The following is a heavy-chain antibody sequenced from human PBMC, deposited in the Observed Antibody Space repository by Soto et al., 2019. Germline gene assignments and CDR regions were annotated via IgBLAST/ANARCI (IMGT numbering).Heavy chain of an antibody. CDR1: GFTFSSYG. D-gene: IGHD3-10*01. J-gene: IGHJ6*02. V-gene: IGHV3-33*01. CDR3: AVGSGEPNYYYYGMDV. CDR2: IWYDGSNK. Sequence: QVQLVESGGGVVQPGRSLRLSCAASGFTFSSYGMHWVRQAPGKGLEWVAVIWYDGSNKYYADSVKGRFTISRDNSKNTLYLQMNSLRAEDTAVYYCAVGSGEPNYYYYGMDVWGQGTTVTVSS.